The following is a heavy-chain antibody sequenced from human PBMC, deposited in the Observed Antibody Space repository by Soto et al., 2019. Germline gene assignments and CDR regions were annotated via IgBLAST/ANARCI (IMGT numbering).Heavy chain of an antibody. CDR3: AREIMPLTNDWYFDL. CDR1: GGSISGGVHS. V-gene: IGHV4-30-4*01. D-gene: IGHD2-8*01. CDR2: IFDSGST. Sequence: QVQLQESGPGLVKPSETLSLTCTVSGGSISGGVHSWSWIRQPPGKGLEWIGHIFDSGSTYYNPSLKGRLTISVDTSKNQFSLRLSSVTAADMAVYYCAREIMPLTNDWYFDLWGRGTLVTVSS. J-gene: IGHJ2*01.